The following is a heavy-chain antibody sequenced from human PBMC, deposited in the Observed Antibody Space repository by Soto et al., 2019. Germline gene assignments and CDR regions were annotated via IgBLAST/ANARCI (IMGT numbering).Heavy chain of an antibody. CDR2: IKSKTDGGTA. Sequence: GGSLRLSCVASGFNLSHPWMSWVRQAAGKGLEWVGRIKSKTDGGTADYAAPVKGRATISRDDSKSTVYLQMNSLKTEDTAVYYCTTGIYYDILTGYHNVAYWGQGALVTVSS. J-gene: IGHJ4*02. D-gene: IGHD3-9*01. CDR3: TTGIYYDILTGYHNVAY. V-gene: IGHV3-15*01. CDR1: GFNLSHPW.